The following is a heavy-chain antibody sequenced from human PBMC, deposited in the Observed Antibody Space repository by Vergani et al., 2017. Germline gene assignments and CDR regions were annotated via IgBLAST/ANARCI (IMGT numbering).Heavy chain of an antibody. CDR1: GFTFDDYA. CDR2: ISWKSGSI. Sequence: EVQLVESGGGLVQPGRSLRLSCAASGFTFDDYAMHWVRQAPGKGLEWVSGISWKSGSIGYADSVKGRFTISRDNAKNSLYLQMNSLRAEDTALYHRAKSSGGWSLDAFDIWGQGTMVTVSS. D-gene: IGHD6-19*01. J-gene: IGHJ3*02. V-gene: IGHV3-9*01. CDR3: AKSSGGWSLDAFDI.